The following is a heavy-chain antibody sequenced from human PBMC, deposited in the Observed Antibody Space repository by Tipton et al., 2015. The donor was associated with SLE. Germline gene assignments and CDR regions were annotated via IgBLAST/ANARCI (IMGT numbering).Heavy chain of an antibody. J-gene: IGHJ5*02. V-gene: IGHV4-39*02. CDR1: GGYIRSSDYY. Sequence: TLSITCRVSGGYIRSSDYYWGWIRQAPGKGLEWIGSIYYSGTTYYQSYLRSRVTISVDTSKNHLSLKLTSVTAADTAVYYCARGTRWFDLWGLGTLVTVSS. CDR3: ARGTRWFDL. CDR2: IYYSGTT.